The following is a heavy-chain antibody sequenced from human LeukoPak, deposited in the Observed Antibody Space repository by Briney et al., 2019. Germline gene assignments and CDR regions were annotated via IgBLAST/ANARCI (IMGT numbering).Heavy chain of an antibody. CDR1: GFSFNNYA. CDR3: AKGAYDYVEIAYFDY. Sequence: GGSLRLSCVASGFSFNNYAMNWVRQAPGRGLEWVSLIIGSSGSTFYADSVKGRFTISRDKSKNTLYLQMNSLRAEDTAVYYCAKGAYDYVEIAYFDYWGQGSLVTVSS. V-gene: IGHV3-23*01. J-gene: IGHJ4*02. D-gene: IGHD5-12*01. CDR2: IIGSSGST.